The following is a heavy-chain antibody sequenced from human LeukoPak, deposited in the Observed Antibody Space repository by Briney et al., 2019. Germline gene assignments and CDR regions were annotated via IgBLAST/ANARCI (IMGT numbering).Heavy chain of an antibody. V-gene: IGHV4-59*01. CDR3: ARGSAYYNY. Sequence: SETLSLTCTVSGGSINTYFWSWIRQPPGKRLEWIGYTSSGGSTNYNPSLKSRVTISVDTSKNQFSLKLSSVTAADTAVYYCARGSAYYNYWGQGTLVPVSS. CDR2: TSSGGST. J-gene: IGHJ4*02. D-gene: IGHD3-3*01. CDR1: GGSINTYF.